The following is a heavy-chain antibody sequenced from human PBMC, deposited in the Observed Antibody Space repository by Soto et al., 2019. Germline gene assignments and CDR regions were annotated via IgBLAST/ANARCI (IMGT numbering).Heavy chain of an antibody. J-gene: IGHJ3*02. V-gene: IGHV4-39*02. CDR2: IYYSGST. CDR3: AREQQLVRGNDAFDI. CDR1: GGSISSSSYY. Sequence: QLQLQESGPGLVKPSETLSLTCTVSGGSISSSSYYWGWIRQPPGKGLEWIGSIYYSGSTYYNPSLRSRVTISVDTSKNQFSLKLSSVTAADTAEYYCAREQQLVRGNDAFDIWGQGTMVTVSS. D-gene: IGHD6-13*01.